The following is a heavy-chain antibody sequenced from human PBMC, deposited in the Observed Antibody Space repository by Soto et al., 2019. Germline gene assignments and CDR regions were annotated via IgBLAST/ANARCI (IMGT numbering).Heavy chain of an antibody. CDR3: AEDQVLRYFDWSASPDY. J-gene: IGHJ4*02. Sequence: QVQLVESGGGVVQPGRSLRLSCAASGFTFSSYGMHWVRQAPGKGLEWVAVISYDGSNKYYADSVKGRFTISRDNSNNTLYLQMNSLRGQDTAVYYCAEDQVLRYFDWSASPDYWGQGTLVTVSS. D-gene: IGHD3-9*01. CDR1: GFTFSSYG. CDR2: ISYDGSNK. V-gene: IGHV3-30*18.